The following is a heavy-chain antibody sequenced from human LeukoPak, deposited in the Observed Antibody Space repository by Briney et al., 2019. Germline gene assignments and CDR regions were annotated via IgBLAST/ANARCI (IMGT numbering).Heavy chain of an antibody. Sequence: ASVKVSCKASGGTFSSYAISWVRQAPGQGLEWMGGIIPIFGTANYAQKFQGRVTITADESTSTAYMELSSLRSEDTAVYYCARDLAPATEWNYADAFDIWGQGTMVTVSS. CDR1: GGTFSSYA. CDR2: IIPIFGTA. J-gene: IGHJ3*02. CDR3: ARDLAPATEWNYADAFDI. V-gene: IGHV1-69*01. D-gene: IGHD1-7*01.